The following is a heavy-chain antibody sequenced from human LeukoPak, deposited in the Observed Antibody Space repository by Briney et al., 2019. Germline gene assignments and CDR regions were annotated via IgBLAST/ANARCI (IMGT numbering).Heavy chain of an antibody. CDR3: ARDLFPQPYFDY. CDR2: IYTSGST. Sequence: SETLSLTCTVSGGSISGYYWSWIRQPAGKGLEWIGRIYTSGSTNYNPSLKSRVTISVDKSKNQFSLKLSSVAAADTAVYYCARDLFPQPYFDYWGQGTLVAVSS. J-gene: IGHJ4*02. V-gene: IGHV4-4*07. CDR1: GGSISGYY. D-gene: IGHD3-3*01.